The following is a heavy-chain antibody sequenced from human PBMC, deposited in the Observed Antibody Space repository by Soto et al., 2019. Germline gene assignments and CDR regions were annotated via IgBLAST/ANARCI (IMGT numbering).Heavy chain of an antibody. V-gene: IGHV5-10-1*01. CDR2: IDPSDSQT. J-gene: IGHJ4*02. CDR3: ARQIYDSDTGPNFQYYFDS. CDR1: GYSFAGYW. D-gene: IGHD3-22*01. Sequence: GESLKISCKGSGYSFAGYWITWVRQKPGKGLEWMGRIDPSDSQTYYSPSFRGHVTISVTKSITTVFLQWSSLRASDTAMYYCARQIYDSDTGPNFQYYFDSWSQGTPATVSS.